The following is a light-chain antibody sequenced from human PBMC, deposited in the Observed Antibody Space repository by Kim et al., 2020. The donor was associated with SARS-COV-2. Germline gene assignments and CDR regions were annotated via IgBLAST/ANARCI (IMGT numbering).Light chain of an antibody. CDR1: QSVSSN. CDR2: GAS. V-gene: IGKV3-15*01. CDR3: QQYNNWPGT. J-gene: IGKJ1*01. Sequence: VSPGERATHSCRASQSVSSNLAWYQQKPGQAPRLRIYGASTRATGIPARFSGSGSGTEFTLTISSLQSEDFAVYYCQQYNNWPGTFGQGTKVDIK.